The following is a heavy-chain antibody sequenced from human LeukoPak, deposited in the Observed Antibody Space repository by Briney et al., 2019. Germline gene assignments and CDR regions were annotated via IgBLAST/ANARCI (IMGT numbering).Heavy chain of an antibody. V-gene: IGHV3-21*04. D-gene: IGHD6-6*01. CDR1: GFTFSSYS. Sequence: GGSLRLSGAAAGFTFSSYSINWVRQAPRNWLEWVSAISGNGRSDIYYTDSVEGPFTISRDNSKNPLYLQMNSLSAADTGIYYCAKGFVEPRPHYFEYWGQGTLVTVSS. CDR2: ISGNGRSDI. J-gene: IGHJ4*02. CDR3: AKGFVEPRPHYFEY.